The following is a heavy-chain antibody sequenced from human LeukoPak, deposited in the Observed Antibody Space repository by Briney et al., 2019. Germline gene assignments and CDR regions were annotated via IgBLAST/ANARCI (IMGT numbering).Heavy chain of an antibody. D-gene: IGHD4-11*01. Sequence: PGGSLRLSCAASGFTFSSYWMSWVRQTPGKGLEWVANIKQDGSEKYYVDSVKGRFTISRDNAKNSLYLQMNSLRADDTAVYYCARPPTVKTPDFDHWGQGTLVIVSS. J-gene: IGHJ4*02. CDR3: ARPPTVKTPDFDH. CDR2: IKQDGSEK. V-gene: IGHV3-7*01. CDR1: GFTFSSYW.